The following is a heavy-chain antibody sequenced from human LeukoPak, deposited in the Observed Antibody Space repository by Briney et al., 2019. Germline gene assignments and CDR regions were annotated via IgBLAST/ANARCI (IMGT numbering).Heavy chain of an antibody. CDR3: AELGITMIGGV. D-gene: IGHD3-10*02. V-gene: IGHV3-30*18. CDR2: ISHDGNNK. Sequence: GGSLRLSCAASGFPFSYYGMYWVRQAPGKGLEWLAVISHDGNNKYYADSVKGRITISRDNAKNSLYLQMNSLRAEDTYVYYCAELGITMIGGVWGKGTPVTISS. CDR1: GFPFSYYG. J-gene: IGHJ6*04.